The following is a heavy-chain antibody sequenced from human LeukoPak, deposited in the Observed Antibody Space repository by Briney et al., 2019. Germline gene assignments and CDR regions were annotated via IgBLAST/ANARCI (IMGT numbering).Heavy chain of an antibody. Sequence: GGSLRLSCAASGFTFSSYGMHWVRQAPGKGLEWVAFIRYGGSNKYCADSVKVRFTISRDNSKNTLYLQMNSLRAEDTAVYYCAKPSYQLLAYYFDYWGQGTLVTVSS. CDR1: GFTFSSYG. J-gene: IGHJ4*02. V-gene: IGHV3-30*02. CDR2: IRYGGSNK. CDR3: AKPSYQLLAYYFDY. D-gene: IGHD2-2*01.